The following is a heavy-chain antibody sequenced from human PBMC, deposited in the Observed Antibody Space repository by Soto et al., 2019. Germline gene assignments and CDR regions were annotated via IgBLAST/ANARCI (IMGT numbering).Heavy chain of an antibody. Sequence: EVQLVESGGGLIQPGGSLRLSCAASGFTVSSNYMSWVRQAPGKGLEWVSVIYSGGSTYYADSVKGRFTISRDNSKNTLYLQMNSLRAEDTAVYYCARGRSQWLVPPVLDYWGQGTLVTVSS. J-gene: IGHJ4*02. CDR3: ARGRSQWLVPPVLDY. CDR2: IYSGGST. CDR1: GFTVSSNY. V-gene: IGHV3-53*01. D-gene: IGHD6-19*01.